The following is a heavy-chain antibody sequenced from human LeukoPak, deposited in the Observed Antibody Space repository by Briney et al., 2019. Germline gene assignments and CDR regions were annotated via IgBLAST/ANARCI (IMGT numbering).Heavy chain of an antibody. CDR2: ISGSGGST. CDR3: AKSIPVGGYSYGDLDY. CDR1: GFTFSSYA. J-gene: IGHJ4*02. D-gene: IGHD5-18*01. V-gene: IGHV3-23*01. Sequence: GGSLRLSCAASGFTFSSYAMSWVRQAPGKGLEWVSAISGSGGSTYYADSVKGRFTISRDNSKNTLYLQMNSLRAEDTAVYYCAKSIPVGGYSYGDLDYWGQGTLVTVSS.